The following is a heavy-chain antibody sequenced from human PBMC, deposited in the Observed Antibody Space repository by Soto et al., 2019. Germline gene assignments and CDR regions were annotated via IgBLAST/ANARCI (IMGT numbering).Heavy chain of an antibody. Sequence: EVQLVESGGRLVQPGGSLRLSCAASGFTVTSSHMTWVRQAPGKGLEWVSVVFIGGTTQYAASVKGRFTISIDKSENTMYLQMNSLRAEDTAVYYCARVGPYASGTYSFRHNRSDPWGQGTQVTVSP. CDR2: VFIGGTT. V-gene: IGHV3-53*01. CDR1: GFTVTSSH. J-gene: IGHJ5*02. D-gene: IGHD3-10*01. CDR3: ARVGPYASGTYSFRHNRSDP.